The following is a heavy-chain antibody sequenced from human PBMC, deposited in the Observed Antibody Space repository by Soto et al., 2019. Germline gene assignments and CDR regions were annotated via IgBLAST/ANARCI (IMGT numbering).Heavy chain of an antibody. Sequence: SETLSLTCAVSSGSISSSNWWSWVRQPPGKGLEWIGEIYHSGSTNYNPSLKSRVTISVDKSKNQFSLKLSSVTAADTAVYYCARDSGDYVFWFDPWGQGTLVT. CDR2: IYHSGST. V-gene: IGHV4-4*02. CDR1: SGSISSSNW. D-gene: IGHD4-17*01. CDR3: ARDSGDYVFWFDP. J-gene: IGHJ5*02.